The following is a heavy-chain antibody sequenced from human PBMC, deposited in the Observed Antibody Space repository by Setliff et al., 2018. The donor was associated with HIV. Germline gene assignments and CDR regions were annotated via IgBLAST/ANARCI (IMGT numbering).Heavy chain of an antibody. J-gene: IGHJ6*04. V-gene: IGHV1-69*13. CDR2: IIPIFRTP. CDR1: GGTFSTYT. Sequence: ASVKVSCKASGGTFSTYTISWVRQAPGQGLEWMGGIIPIFRTPKYAQKFQDRVTITADESTSTAYMELSSLRSEDTALYFCARGGRWWGPNNPSPHFYHMDLWGSGTSVTVSS. CDR3: ARGGRWWGPNNPSPHFYHMDL. D-gene: IGHD2-15*01.